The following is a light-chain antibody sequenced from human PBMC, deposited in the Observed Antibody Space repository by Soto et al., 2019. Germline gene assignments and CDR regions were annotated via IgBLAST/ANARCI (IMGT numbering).Light chain of an antibody. J-gene: IGLJ2*01. CDR2: GNS. V-gene: IGLV1-40*01. CDR3: QSYDSSLSVV. Sequence: QSVLTQPPSVSGAPGQRVTISCTGSSSNIGAGYDVHWYQQLPGTAPKRLIYGNSNRPSGVPDRFSGSKSGTSASLAITGLQAEDAADYYCQSYDSSLSVVFGGGTNLTVL. CDR1: SSNIGAGYD.